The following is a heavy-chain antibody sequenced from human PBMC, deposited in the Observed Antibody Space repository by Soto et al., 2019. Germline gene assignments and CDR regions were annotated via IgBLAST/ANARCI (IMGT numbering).Heavy chain of an antibody. CDR3: ARGLSYDYVWGSYRHYFDY. V-gene: IGHV4-34*01. J-gene: IGHJ4*02. CDR1: GGSFSGYY. D-gene: IGHD3-16*02. Sequence: QVQLQQWGAGLLKPSETLSLTCAVYGGSFSGYYWSWIRQPPGKGLEWIGEINHSGSTNYNPSLKSRVTLSVDTSKNQFSLKLSSVTAADTAVYYCARGLSYDYVWGSYRHYFDYWGQGTLVTVSS. CDR2: INHSGST.